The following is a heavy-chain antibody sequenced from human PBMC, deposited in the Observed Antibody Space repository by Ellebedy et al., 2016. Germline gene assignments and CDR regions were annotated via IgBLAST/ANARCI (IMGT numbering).Heavy chain of an antibody. D-gene: IGHD3-3*01. V-gene: IGHV3-30*18. J-gene: IGHJ4*02. CDR1: GFTFNNYG. Sequence: GGSLRLXCAASGFTFNNYGMHWVRQAPGKGLEWVAFISYDGSNKNYADSVRGRFTISRDNAKKSLYLQMNSLRADDTALYYCAKGTGRFLEWLSTYPFDFWGQGIQVTVSS. CDR2: ISYDGSNK. CDR3: AKGTGRFLEWLSTYPFDF.